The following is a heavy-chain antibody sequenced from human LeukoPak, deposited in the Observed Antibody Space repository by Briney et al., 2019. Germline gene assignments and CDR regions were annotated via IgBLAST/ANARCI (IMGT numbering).Heavy chain of an antibody. J-gene: IGHJ4*02. CDR3: ARASYGDYVVY. Sequence: VASVKVSCKAPGGTFSSYAISWVRQAPGQGLEWMGRIIPIFGIANYAQKFQGRVTITADKSTSTAYMELSSLRSEDTAVYYCARASYGDYVVYWGQGTLVTVSS. CDR1: GGTFSSYA. CDR2: IIPIFGIA. D-gene: IGHD4-17*01. V-gene: IGHV1-69*04.